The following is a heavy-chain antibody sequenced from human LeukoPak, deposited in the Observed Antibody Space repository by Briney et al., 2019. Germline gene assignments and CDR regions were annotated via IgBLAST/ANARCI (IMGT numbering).Heavy chain of an antibody. CDR1: GSTLSTIS. CDR2: ITSDSSAM. CDR3: VRALLWAFDI. D-gene: IGHD2-21*01. J-gene: IGHJ3*02. V-gene: IGHV3-48*02. Sequence: GGSMSPSFLPSGSTLSTISINWIRQAPGKGLEWISYITSDSSAMSYADSVKGRFTISRDNAKNSLYLHMNSLSDEDTAMYFCVRALLWAFDIGRQGTMVTVSS.